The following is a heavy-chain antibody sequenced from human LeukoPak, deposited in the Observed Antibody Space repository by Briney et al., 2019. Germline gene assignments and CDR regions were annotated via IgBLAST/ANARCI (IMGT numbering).Heavy chain of an antibody. V-gene: IGHV3-30-3*01. J-gene: IGHJ4*02. D-gene: IGHD5-18*01. CDR3: ARPQGGRQLWLHFDY. CDR2: ISYDGNNK. CDR1: GFTLSTYA. Sequence: GGSLRLSCAASGFTLSTYAIHWVRQAPGKGLEWVAVISYDGNNKYYADSVKGRFTISRDNSKNTLYLQVNSLRAEDTAVYYCARPQGGRQLWLHFDYWGRGTLVTVSS.